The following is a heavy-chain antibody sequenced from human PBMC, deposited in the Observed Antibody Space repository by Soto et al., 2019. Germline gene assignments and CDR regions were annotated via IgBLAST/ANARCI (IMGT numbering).Heavy chain of an antibody. Sequence: VKVSFKASCYTSADFGISWVRQAPGQGLEWMGWVSGNNGASNPAPKVQGRITMTLDTSTGVSYMALRSLRSDDTAIYYCVRDQKYFRVNGNWFDSWGQGTLVTVSS. D-gene: IGHD2-2*01. J-gene: IGHJ5*01. CDR1: CYTSADFG. V-gene: IGHV1-18*04. CDR2: VSGNNGAS. CDR3: VRDQKYFRVNGNWFDS.